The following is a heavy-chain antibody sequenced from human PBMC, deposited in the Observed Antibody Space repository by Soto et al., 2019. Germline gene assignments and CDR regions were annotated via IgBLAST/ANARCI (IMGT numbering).Heavy chain of an antibody. D-gene: IGHD2-2*01. Sequence: QVPLQQWGAGLLKPAETLSLPCAVYGGSFTGYYWTWIRQSPEKGLEWIGEVTHSGTTYYNPSLKTRVTIAVHTPKNQFSLTMSSVTAADPAGYYCARGIGYCISIKCYSSRRLRFDSWGQGTLVTVSA. V-gene: IGHV4-34*01. CDR1: GGSFTGYY. J-gene: IGHJ4*02. CDR3: ARGIGYCISIKCYSSRRLRFDS. CDR2: VTHSGTT.